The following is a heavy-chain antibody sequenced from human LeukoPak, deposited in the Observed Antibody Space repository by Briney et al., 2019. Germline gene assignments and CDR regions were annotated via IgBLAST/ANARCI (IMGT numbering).Heavy chain of an antibody. D-gene: IGHD1-1*01. V-gene: IGHV4-38-2*02. Sequence: SETLSLTCTVSGYSISSGYYWGWIRQPPGKGLEWIGSIYHSGSTYYNPSLKSRATISVDTSKNQFSLKLSSVTAADTAVYYCARVEPDDPGAKNAFDIWGQGTMVTVSS. J-gene: IGHJ3*02. CDR3: ARVEPDDPGAKNAFDI. CDR2: IYHSGST. CDR1: GYSISSGYY.